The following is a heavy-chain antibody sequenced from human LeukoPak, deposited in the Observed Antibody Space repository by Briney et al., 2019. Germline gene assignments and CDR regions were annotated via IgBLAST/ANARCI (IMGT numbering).Heavy chain of an antibody. D-gene: IGHD1-1*01. CDR1: GITFSSYA. Sequence: GGSLRLSCAASGITFSSYAMSWVRQAPGKGLEWVSAISASDGSTYYADSVKGRFTISRDNSKNTLYLQMNSLRAEDTAIYYCALNWNLDYWGQGSLVTVSS. J-gene: IGHJ4*02. CDR3: ALNWNLDY. CDR2: ISASDGST. V-gene: IGHV3-23*01.